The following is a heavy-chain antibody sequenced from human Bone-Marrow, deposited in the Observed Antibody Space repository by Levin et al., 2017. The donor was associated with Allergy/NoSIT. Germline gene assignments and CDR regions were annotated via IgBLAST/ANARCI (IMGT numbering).Heavy chain of an antibody. CDR2: INSGGRTT. J-gene: IGHJ4*02. CDR1: GFIISTYW. V-gene: IGHV3-74*01. CDR3: ATGNTDSRYYFDS. D-gene: IGHD2/OR15-2a*01. Sequence: GGSLRLSCSASGFIISTYWMHWVRQGPGKGLVWVSHINSGGRTTNYADSVKGRFTISRDNAKNTVYLQMNSLRGEDTGVYYCATGNTDSRYYFDSWGQGTLVTVSS.